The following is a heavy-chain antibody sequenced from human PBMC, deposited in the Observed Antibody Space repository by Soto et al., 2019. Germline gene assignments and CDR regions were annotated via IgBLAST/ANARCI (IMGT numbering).Heavy chain of an antibody. Sequence: GGSLRLSCAASGITFSSHAMTWVRQAPGKGLEWVSSISGTGASIYYADSVRGRFTISRDNSKNTLYLRMKSLTADDTAVYYCAKGGTPYPDQNAFDIWGQGTMVAVSS. J-gene: IGHJ3*02. V-gene: IGHV3-23*01. CDR1: GITFSSHA. CDR2: ISGTGASI. CDR3: AKGGTPYPDQNAFDI. D-gene: IGHD1-1*01.